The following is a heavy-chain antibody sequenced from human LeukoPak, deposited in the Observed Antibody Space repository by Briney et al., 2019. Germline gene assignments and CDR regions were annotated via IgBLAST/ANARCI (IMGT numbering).Heavy chain of an antibody. D-gene: IGHD1-14*01. CDR2: ISEDGSEE. V-gene: IGHV3-30-3*01. CDR3: VRDDWHQPDLSDY. CDR1: GFTFSRYT. J-gene: IGHJ4*02. Sequence: GGSLRLSCAASGFTFSRYTMHWVRQAPGKGLEWVALISEDGSEEYYLDSVKGRFTISRDNSKNTLSLQMDSLRAEDTAVYYCVRDDWHQPDLSDYWGQGTLVTVSS.